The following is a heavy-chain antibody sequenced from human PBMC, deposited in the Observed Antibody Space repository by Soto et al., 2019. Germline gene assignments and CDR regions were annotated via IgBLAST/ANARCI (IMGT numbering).Heavy chain of an antibody. J-gene: IGHJ6*02. CDR1: GFTFSSYG. V-gene: IGHV3-33*01. CDR2: IWYDGSNK. D-gene: IGHD2-2*01. CDR3: ARECSSTSCLYGMDV. Sequence: PGGSLRLSCAASGFTFSSYGMHWVRQAPGKGLEWVAVIWYDGSNKYYADSVKGRFTISRDNSKNTLYLQMNSLRAEDTAVYYCARECSSTSCLYGMDVWGQGTTVTVSS.